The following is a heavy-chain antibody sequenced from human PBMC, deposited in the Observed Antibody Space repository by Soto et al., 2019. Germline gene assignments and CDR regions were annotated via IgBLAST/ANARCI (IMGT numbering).Heavy chain of an antibody. CDR2: TYYRSKWYN. Sequence: PSQTLSLTCAISGDSVSSNSADWNWIRQSPSRGLEWLGRTYYRSKWYNDYAVSVKSRITINPDTSKNQFSLQLNSVTPEDTAVYYCARERYCSSTSCPAWKTVYYYGMDVWGQGTTVTVSS. J-gene: IGHJ6*02. D-gene: IGHD2-2*01. CDR3: ARERYCSSTSCPAWKTVYYYGMDV. V-gene: IGHV6-1*01. CDR1: GDSVSSNSAD.